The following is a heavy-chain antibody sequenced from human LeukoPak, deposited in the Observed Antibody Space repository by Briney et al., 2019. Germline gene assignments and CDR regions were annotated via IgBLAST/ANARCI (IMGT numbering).Heavy chain of an antibody. J-gene: IGHJ4*02. Sequence: GGSLRLSCAASGFTFSSYGMHWVRQAPGKGLEWVSYISNSGSIRKYADSVKGRFTISRDNAKNSLYLQMNSLRAEDTAVYYCARDLSSMVRGVDGFDYWGQGTLVTVSS. CDR2: ISNSGSIR. D-gene: IGHD3-10*01. V-gene: IGHV3-48*04. CDR1: GFTFSSYG. CDR3: ARDLSSMVRGVDGFDY.